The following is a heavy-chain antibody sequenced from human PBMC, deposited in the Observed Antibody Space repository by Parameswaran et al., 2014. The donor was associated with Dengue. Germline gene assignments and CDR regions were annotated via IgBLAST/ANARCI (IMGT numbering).Heavy chain of an antibody. D-gene: IGHD3-16*02. Sequence: WIRQPPGKGLEWIGEINHSGSTNYNPSLKSRVTISVDTSKNQFSLKLSSVTAADTAVYYCARGGTYYDYVWGSYRYTHYYGMDVWGQGTTVTVSS. CDR3: ARGGTYYDYVWGSYRYTHYYGMDV. J-gene: IGHJ6*02. V-gene: IGHV4-34*01. CDR2: INHSGST.